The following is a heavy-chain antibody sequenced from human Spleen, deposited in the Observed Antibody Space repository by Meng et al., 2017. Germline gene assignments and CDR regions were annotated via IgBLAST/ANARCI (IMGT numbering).Heavy chain of an antibody. CDR2: IHHSGNT. D-gene: IGHD6-13*01. J-gene: IGHJ6*02. V-gene: IGHV4-34*01. CDR1: GGSFSGYY. Sequence: SETLSLTCAVYGGSFSGYYWSWVRQPPGKGLEWIGEIHHSGNTFYNPSLKSRITMSVETSKNQLYLKLTSVTAADTAVYYCARGGSSSWPYYYYGMDVWGQGTTVTVSS. CDR3: ARGGSSSWPYYYYGMDV.